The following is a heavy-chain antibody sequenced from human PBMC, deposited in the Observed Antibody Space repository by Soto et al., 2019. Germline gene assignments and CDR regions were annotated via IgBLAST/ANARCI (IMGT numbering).Heavy chain of an antibody. V-gene: IGHV4-31*03. CDR3: ARDITGDSSGLGYFDY. J-gene: IGHJ4*02. CDR2: IYYSGST. Sequence: PSETLSLTCTVSGGSISSGGYYWSWIRQHPGKGLEWIGYIYYSGSTYYNPSLKSRVTISVDTSKNQFSLKLSSVTAADTAVYYCARDITGDSSGLGYFDYWGQGTLVTVSS. D-gene: IGHD3-22*01. CDR1: GGSISSGGYY.